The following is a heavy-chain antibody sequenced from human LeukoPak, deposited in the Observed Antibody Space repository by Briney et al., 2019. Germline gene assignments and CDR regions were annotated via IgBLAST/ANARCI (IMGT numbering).Heavy chain of an antibody. CDR3: ARVLGGGEVRDDY. Sequence: SETLSLTCTVSGGSISSSSYYWGWIRQPRGKGLEWIGSIYYSGSTYYNPSLKSRVTISVDTSKNQFSLKLSSVTAADTAVYYCARVLGGGEVRDDYWGQGTLVTVSS. D-gene: IGHD3-3*01. J-gene: IGHJ4*02. CDR1: GGSISSSSYY. CDR2: IYYSGST. V-gene: IGHV4-39*01.